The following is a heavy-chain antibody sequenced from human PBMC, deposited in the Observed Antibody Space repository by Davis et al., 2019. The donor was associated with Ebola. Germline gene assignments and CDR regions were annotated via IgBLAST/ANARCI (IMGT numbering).Heavy chain of an antibody. Sequence: ESLKISCAASGFSFSSYWLSWVRQAPGKGLEWVANINQDGSDQQYVGSVKGRFTVSRDNAKNSLYLQLNSLRAEDTAMYYCSRLRRAEAENYWGQGTLVTVSS. CDR3: SRLRRAEAENY. D-gene: IGHD1-14*01. V-gene: IGHV3-7*03. CDR1: GFSFSSYW. J-gene: IGHJ4*02. CDR2: INQDGSDQ.